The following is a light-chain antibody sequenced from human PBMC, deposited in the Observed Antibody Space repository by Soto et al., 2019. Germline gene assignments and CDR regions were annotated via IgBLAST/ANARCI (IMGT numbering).Light chain of an antibody. CDR1: QSVSSN. CDR2: GAS. CDR3: QQYHNWPPWT. Sequence: EIVMTQSPATLSVSPGERATLSCRASQSVSSNLAWYQQKPGQAPRLLIYGASTRATGIPARFSGSGSGTEFTLIISSLQSEDIAVYYCQQYHNWPPWTFGQGTKVEIK. V-gene: IGKV3-15*01. J-gene: IGKJ1*01.